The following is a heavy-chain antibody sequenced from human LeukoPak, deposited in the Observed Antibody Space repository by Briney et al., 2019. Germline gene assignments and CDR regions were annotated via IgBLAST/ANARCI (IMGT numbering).Heavy chain of an antibody. Sequence: ASVKVSCKASGYTFTSYGISWVRQAPGQGLEWMGIINPSGGSTSSAQKFQGRVTMTRDTSTSTVYMGLSSLRSEDTAVYYSARDRNYAIAFDIWGQGTMVTVSS. CDR3: ARDRNYAIAFDI. CDR2: INPSGGST. J-gene: IGHJ3*02. V-gene: IGHV1-46*01. CDR1: GYTFTSYG. D-gene: IGHD3-16*01.